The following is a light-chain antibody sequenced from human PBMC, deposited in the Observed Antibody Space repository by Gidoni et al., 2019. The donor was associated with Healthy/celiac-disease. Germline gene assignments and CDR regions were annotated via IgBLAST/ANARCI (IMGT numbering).Light chain of an antibody. J-gene: IGKJ2*04. CDR3: QQRSNWPLCX. CDR1: QSVSSY. Sequence: EIVLTQSPATLSLSPGERATLSCRASQSVSSYLAWYQQRPGQAPRLLIYDASNRATGIPAGFSGSGSGTDFTLTISSLEPEDFAVYYCQQRSNWPLCXFXQGTKLEIK. CDR2: DAS. V-gene: IGKV3-11*01.